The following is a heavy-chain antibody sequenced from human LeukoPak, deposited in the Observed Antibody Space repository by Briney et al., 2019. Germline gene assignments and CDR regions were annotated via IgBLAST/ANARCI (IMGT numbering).Heavy chain of an antibody. V-gene: IGHV3-21*01. Sequence: PGGSLRLSCAASGFTFSSYSMNWVGQAPGKGLEGVSSIRGDSTETRHAGSLMGRFTISRDNAKKSLYLQMNSLRAEDTAVYYCARGHFGVVLDYWGQGSLVTVSS. J-gene: IGHJ4*02. D-gene: IGHD3-3*01. CDR2: IRGDSTET. CDR3: ARGHFGVVLDY. CDR1: GFTFSSYS.